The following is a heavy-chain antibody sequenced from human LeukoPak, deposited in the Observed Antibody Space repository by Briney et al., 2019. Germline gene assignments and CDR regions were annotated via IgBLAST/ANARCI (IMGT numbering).Heavy chain of an antibody. J-gene: IGHJ4*02. V-gene: IGHV4-59*04. Sequence: SETPSLTCTVSGGSIRSYYWSWIRQPPGKGLEWIGYIYYSGSTYYNPSLKSRVTISVDTSKNQFSLKLSSVTAADTAVYYCPIRGTLFDYWRQGTLVTVSS. CDR3: PIRGTLFDY. CDR1: GGSIRSYY. D-gene: IGHD3-3*02. CDR2: IYYSGST.